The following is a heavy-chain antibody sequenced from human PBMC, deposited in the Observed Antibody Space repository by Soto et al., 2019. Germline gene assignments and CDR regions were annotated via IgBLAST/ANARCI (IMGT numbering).Heavy chain of an antibody. V-gene: IGHV4-30-4*01. CDR1: GGSISSGDYY. CDR3: ARGVFKPFFDY. CDR2: IYYGGST. D-gene: IGHD2-8*01. Sequence: TSETLSLTCTVSGGSISSGDYYWSWIRQPPGKGLEWIGYIYYGGSTYYNPSLKSRVTISVDTSKNQFSLKLSSVTAADTAVYYCARGVFKPFFDYWGQGTLVTVSS. J-gene: IGHJ4*02.